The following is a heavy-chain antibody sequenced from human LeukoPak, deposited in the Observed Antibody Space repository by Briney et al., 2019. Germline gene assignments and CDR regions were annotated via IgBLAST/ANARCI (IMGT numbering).Heavy chain of an antibody. Sequence: PGGSLRLSCAASGFTFSIYAMSWVRQAPGKGLEWVSVISGSGGSTYYADSVKGRFTISRDTSKNTLYMQMNSLRAEDTAVYYCAKGSITGTYFDLRAQGTLVTVSS. CDR1: GFTFSIYA. J-gene: IGHJ4*02. CDR3: AKGSITGTYFDL. D-gene: IGHD1-20*01. V-gene: IGHV3-23*01. CDR2: ISGSGGST.